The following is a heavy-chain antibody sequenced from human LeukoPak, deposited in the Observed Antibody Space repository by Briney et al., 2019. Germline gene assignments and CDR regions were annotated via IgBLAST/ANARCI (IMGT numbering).Heavy chain of an antibody. CDR2: VNHSGST. J-gene: IGHJ5*02. Sequence: PSETLSLTCTVSGGSISSSSYYWGWIRQPPGKGLEWIGEVNHSGSTNYNPSLKSRVTISVDTSKNQFSLKLSSVTAADTAVYYCARRSRFGELHYNWFDPWGQGTLVTVSS. CDR1: GGSISSSSYY. V-gene: IGHV4-39*07. D-gene: IGHD3-10*01. CDR3: ARRSRFGELHYNWFDP.